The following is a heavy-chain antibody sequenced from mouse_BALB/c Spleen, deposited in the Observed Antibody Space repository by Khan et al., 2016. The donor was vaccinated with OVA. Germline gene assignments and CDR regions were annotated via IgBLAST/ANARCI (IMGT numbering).Heavy chain of an antibody. V-gene: IGHV5-6*01. CDR2: INTGGDYI. CDR1: GFIFSTYA. Sequence: EVELVESGGDLVKPGGSLKLSCAASGFIFSTYAMSWVRPTPDKRLEWVATINTGGDYIYYPDSVKGRFTISRANAKNTLYLQMSSLSSEDTAMYYCARHNYGPFAYWGQGTLVTVSA. J-gene: IGHJ3*01. D-gene: IGHD1-1*01. CDR3: ARHNYGPFAY.